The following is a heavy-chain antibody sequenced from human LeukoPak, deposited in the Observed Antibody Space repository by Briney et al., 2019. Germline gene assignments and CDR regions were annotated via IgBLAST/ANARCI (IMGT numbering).Heavy chain of an antibody. D-gene: IGHD6-19*01. V-gene: IGHV4-30-2*01. J-gene: IGHJ4*02. Sequence: SETLSLTCTVSGGSISSGNYYWSWIRQPPGKGLEWIGYIYHSGSTYYNPSLKSRVTISGDRSKNQFSLKLSSVTAADTAVYYCAREGDSSGWYHYFDYWGQGTLVTVSS. CDR1: GGSISSGNYY. CDR3: AREGDSSGWYHYFDY. CDR2: IYHSGST.